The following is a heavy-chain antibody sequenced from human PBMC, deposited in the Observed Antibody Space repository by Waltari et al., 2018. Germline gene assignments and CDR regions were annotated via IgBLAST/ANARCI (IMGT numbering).Heavy chain of an antibody. J-gene: IGHJ4*02. D-gene: IGHD3-3*01. CDR1: GFTFSNYW. CDR2: INNDGTSV. CDR3: ARNGSDFSFDQ. Sequence: PLVESGGGLVQPGGSLRFSSLASGFTFSNYWMHWVRQAPGKGLVWVSRINNDGTSVTYADSVKGRFTISRDNAKNTLYLKLDSVRADDAAVYFCARNGSDFSFDQWGQGTRVTVSS. V-gene: IGHV3-74*03.